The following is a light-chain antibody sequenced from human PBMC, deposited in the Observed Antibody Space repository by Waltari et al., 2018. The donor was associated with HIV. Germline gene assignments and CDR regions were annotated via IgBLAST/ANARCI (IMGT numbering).Light chain of an antibody. CDR1: TSDVGGYHY. CDR3: CSYAGSSTLL. J-gene: IGLJ2*01. Sequence: QSALTQPASVSGSPGQSITISCTGTTSDVGGYHYVSWYQQHPGKAPKPVIYDVSERPSGVSNRFSGSKSGNTASLTISGLQAEDEADYNCCSYAGSSTLLFGGGTKVTVL. CDR2: DVS. V-gene: IGLV2-23*01.